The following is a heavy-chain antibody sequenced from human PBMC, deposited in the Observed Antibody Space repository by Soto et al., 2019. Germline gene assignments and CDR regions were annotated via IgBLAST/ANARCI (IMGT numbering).Heavy chain of an antibody. CDR1: GDSVSSSSGA. CDR2: TYYKSKWYY. D-gene: IGHD1-26*01. V-gene: IGHV6-1*01. J-gene: IGHJ4*02. Sequence: SQTLSLTCAISGDSVSSSSGAWNWIRQSPRRGLKWLGRTYYKSKWYYDYTVSVKSRMTNIPDTSKKQFSLQLKSETLDKAAVDYCARDSTSWELPYFDYWGQGTLVTVSS. CDR3: ARDSTSWELPYFDY.